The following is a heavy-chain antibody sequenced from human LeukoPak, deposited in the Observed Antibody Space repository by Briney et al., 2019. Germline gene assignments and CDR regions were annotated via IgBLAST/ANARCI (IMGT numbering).Heavy chain of an antibody. D-gene: IGHD3-22*01. V-gene: IGHV1-2*02. CDR2: INPNSGGT. Sequence: ASLRVSSVASGYTFTVYYMRCVRQAPGQGRGWMGWINPNSGGTNYAQKFQGRVTMTRDTSISTAHMELSRLRSDDTDVYYCARDYYDSSGHDYWGQGTLVTVSS. J-gene: IGHJ4*02. CDR3: ARDYYDSSGHDY. CDR1: GYTFTVYY.